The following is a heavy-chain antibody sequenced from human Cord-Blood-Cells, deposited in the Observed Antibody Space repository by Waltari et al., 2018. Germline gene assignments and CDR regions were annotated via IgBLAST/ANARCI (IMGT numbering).Heavy chain of an antibody. Sequence: QVQLQQWGAGLLKPSETLSLTCAVYGGSFSGYYWSWIRQPPGKGLEWSGEVEHSGSTNYNPSLKSRVTISVDTSKNQFSLKLSSVTAADTAVYYCARVSLVTAGDYWGQGTLVTVSS. J-gene: IGHJ4*02. D-gene: IGHD2-21*02. CDR2: VEHSGST. CDR1: GGSFSGYY. CDR3: ARVSLVTAGDY. V-gene: IGHV4-34*01.